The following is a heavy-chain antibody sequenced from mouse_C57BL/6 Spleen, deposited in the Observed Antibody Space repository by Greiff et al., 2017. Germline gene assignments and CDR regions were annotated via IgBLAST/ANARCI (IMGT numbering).Heavy chain of an antibody. Sequence: QVQLQQSGAELVKPGASVKLSCKASGYTFTEYTIHWVKQRSGQGLEWIGWFYPGSGSIKYNEKFKDKATLTADKSSSTVYMELSRLTSEDYAVYFCARHERGYYYGSSYGYFDVWGTGTTVTVSS. CDR2: FYPGSGSI. CDR3: ARHERGYYYGSSYGYFDV. CDR1: GYTFTEYT. J-gene: IGHJ1*03. V-gene: IGHV1-62-2*01. D-gene: IGHD1-1*01.